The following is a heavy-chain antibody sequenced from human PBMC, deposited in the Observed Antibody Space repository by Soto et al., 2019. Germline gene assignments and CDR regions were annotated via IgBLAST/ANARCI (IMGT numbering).Heavy chain of an antibody. J-gene: IGHJ6*02. D-gene: IGHD3-10*01. CDR1: GFTFSSYS. CDR2: ISSSSSYI. CDR3: ARTDRTGSYYFEYYYYYGMDV. V-gene: IGHV3-21*01. Sequence: PGGSLRLSCAASGFTFSSYSMNWVRQAPGKGLEWVSSISSSSSYIYYADSVKGRFTISRDNAKNSLYLQMNSLRAEDTAVYYCARTDRTGSYYFEYYYYYGMDVWGQGTTVTVSS.